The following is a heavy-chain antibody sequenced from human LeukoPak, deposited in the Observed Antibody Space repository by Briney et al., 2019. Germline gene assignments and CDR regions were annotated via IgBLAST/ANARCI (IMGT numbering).Heavy chain of an antibody. Sequence: GGSLRPSCAASGFTFSSYGMHWVRQAPGKGLEWVAVIWYDGSNEYYADSVKGRFTISRDNSKNTLYLQMNSLRAEDTAVYYCARAGSDYFDYWGQGTLVTVSS. CDR3: ARAGSDYFDY. V-gene: IGHV3-33*01. J-gene: IGHJ4*02. CDR1: GFTFSSYG. D-gene: IGHD6-19*01. CDR2: IWYDGSNE.